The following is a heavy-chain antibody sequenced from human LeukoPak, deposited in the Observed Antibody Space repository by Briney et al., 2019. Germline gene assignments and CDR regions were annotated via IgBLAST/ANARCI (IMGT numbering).Heavy chain of an antibody. CDR3: AREWIYCSSTSCSSFDY. Sequence: ASVKVSCKASGYTFTGYYMHWVRQAPGQGLEWMGWINPNSGSTSYAQKFQGRVTMTRDTSTSTVYMELSSLRSEDTAVYYCAREWIYCSSTSCSSFDYWGQGTLVTVSS. V-gene: IGHV1-46*01. CDR2: INPNSGST. CDR1: GYTFTGYY. D-gene: IGHD2-2*01. J-gene: IGHJ4*02.